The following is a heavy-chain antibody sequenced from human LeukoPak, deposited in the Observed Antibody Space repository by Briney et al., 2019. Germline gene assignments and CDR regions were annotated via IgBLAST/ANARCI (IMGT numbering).Heavy chain of an antibody. Sequence: SETLSLTCTISGGSISSYYWSWIRQPAGKGLEWIGRIYTSGSTNYNPSLKSRVTISVDTSKNQFSLKLSSVTAADTAVYYCARHFSSYGSGSPIRYWGQGTLVTVSS. J-gene: IGHJ4*02. V-gene: IGHV4-4*07. CDR1: GGSISSYY. CDR2: IYTSGST. D-gene: IGHD3-10*01. CDR3: ARHFSSYGSGSPIRY.